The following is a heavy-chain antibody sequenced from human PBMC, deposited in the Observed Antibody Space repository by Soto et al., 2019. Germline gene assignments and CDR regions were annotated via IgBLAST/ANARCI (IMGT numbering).Heavy chain of an antibody. D-gene: IGHD2-8*01. CDR3: ARALPYCTNGVCYTGRYYYYMDV. J-gene: IGHJ6*03. CDR2: ISSNGGST. CDR1: GFTFSSYA. Sequence: EVQLVESGGGLVQPGGSLRLSCAASGFTFSSYAMHWVRQAPGKGLEYVSAISSNGGSTYYANSVKGRFTISRDNSKNTLYLQMGSLRAEDMAVYYCARALPYCTNGVCYTGRYYYYMDVWGKGTTVTVSS. V-gene: IGHV3-64*01.